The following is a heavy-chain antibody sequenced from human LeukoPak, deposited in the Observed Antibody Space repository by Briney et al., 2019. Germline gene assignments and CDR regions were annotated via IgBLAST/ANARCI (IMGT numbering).Heavy chain of an antibody. Sequence: GGSLRLSCAASGFTFSSYSMNWVRQAPGKGLEWISSISSSSSYIYYADSVKGRFTISRDNAKNSLYLQMNSLRAEDTALYYCAIGVITIFGVAPHWGQGTLVTVSS. CDR2: ISSSSSYI. D-gene: IGHD3-3*01. J-gene: IGHJ4*02. CDR1: GFTFSSYS. CDR3: AIGVITIFGVAPH. V-gene: IGHV3-21*04.